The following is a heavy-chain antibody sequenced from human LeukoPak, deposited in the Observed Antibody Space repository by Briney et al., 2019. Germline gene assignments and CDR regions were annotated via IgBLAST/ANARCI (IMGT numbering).Heavy chain of an antibody. CDR3: AADYCHSSAHFYSDY. J-gene: IGHJ4*02. CDR2: ISSSGSTI. Sequence: GGSLRLSCAASGFTFSSYSVNWIRQAPGKGLEWVSYISSSGSTIYYGHSVKGRFTHSRDNAKNSLYLQMNSLRAEDTAVYYCAADYCHSSAHFYSDYWGQGASFTVSS. CDR1: GFTFSSYS. D-gene: IGHD3-22*01. V-gene: IGHV3-48*01.